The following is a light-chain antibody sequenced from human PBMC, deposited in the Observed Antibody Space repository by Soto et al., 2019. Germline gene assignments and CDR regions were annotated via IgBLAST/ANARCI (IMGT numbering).Light chain of an antibody. CDR1: QSISSW. CDR2: KAS. CDR3: QQYNTYSRT. J-gene: IGKJ1*01. Sequence: DIQMTQSPSTLSASVGDRVTITCRASQSISSWLAWYQQKPGKAPNLLIYKASTLQSGVPSRFSGSGSGTELTLTISSLQPDDFATYYCQQYNTYSRTFRQGTKVEIK. V-gene: IGKV1-5*03.